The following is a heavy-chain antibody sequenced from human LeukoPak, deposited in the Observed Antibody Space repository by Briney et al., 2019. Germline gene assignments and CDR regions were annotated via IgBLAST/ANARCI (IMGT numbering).Heavy chain of an antibody. CDR1: GGPISSSSYY. D-gene: IGHD3-10*02. CDR3: AGTTIGGVGPYYYYYMDV. V-gene: IGHV4-39*07. J-gene: IGHJ6*03. CDR2: IYYSGST. Sequence: SETLSLTCTVSGGPISSSSYYWGWIRQPPGKGLEWIGSIYYSGSTYYNPSLKSRVTISVDTSKNQFSLKLSSVTAADTAVYYCAGTTIGGVGPYYYYYMDVWGKGTTVTVSS.